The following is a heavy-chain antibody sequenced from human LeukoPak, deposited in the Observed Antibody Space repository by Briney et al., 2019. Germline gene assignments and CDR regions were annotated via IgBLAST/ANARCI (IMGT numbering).Heavy chain of an antibody. CDR3: ARVDVWGSSTSDYFDY. CDR1: GGSISSGRYY. V-gene: IGHV4-39*07. CDR2: FYYSGST. Sequence: PSETLSLTCTVSGGSISSGRYYWGWIRQPPGKGLEWIGSFYYSGSTYYNPSLKSRVTISVDTSKNQFSLKLSSVTAADTAVYYCARVDVWGSSTSDYFDYWGQGTLVTVSS. D-gene: IGHD3-16*01. J-gene: IGHJ4*02.